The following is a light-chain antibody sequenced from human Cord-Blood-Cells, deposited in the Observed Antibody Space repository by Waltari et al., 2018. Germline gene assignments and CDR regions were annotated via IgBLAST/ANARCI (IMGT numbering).Light chain of an antibody. V-gene: IGKV1-39*01. CDR2: AAS. J-gene: IGKJ4*01. CDR3: QQSYSTPT. Sequence: DIQMTQSPSSLSASVGDRVTITCRASQSISSYLNWYQQKPGKAPKLLIYAASSLQSGVPSRFSVSGSGTDFALPISSLQPEDFATYYCQQSYSTPTFGGGTKVEIK. CDR1: QSISSY.